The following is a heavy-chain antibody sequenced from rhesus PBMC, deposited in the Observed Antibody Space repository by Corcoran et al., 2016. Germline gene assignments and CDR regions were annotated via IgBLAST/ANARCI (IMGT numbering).Heavy chain of an antibody. D-gene: IGHD1-20*01. Sequence: QVQLQESGPGLVTHSETLSLTCVVSGGSIRVYYWSWIRQSPRKGLEWIGRLHGSGGDTDYSPSLKSLVTISLDTSKNHLSLKLTSVTAADTAVYFCAKMVSSWNNPAFDFWGQGLRVTVSA. CDR3: AKMVSSWNNPAFDF. CDR1: GGSIRVYY. CDR2: LHGSGGDT. V-gene: IGHV4-160*01. J-gene: IGHJ3*01.